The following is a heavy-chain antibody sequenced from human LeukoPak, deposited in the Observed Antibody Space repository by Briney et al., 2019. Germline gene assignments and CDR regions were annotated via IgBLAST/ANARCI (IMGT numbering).Heavy chain of an antibody. D-gene: IGHD2-2*01. J-gene: IGHJ6*02. CDR3: AGLDCSSTSCYYYYGMDV. CDR2: IYPGDSDT. V-gene: IGHV5-51*01. CDR1: GYSFTNYW. Sequence: GESLKISCKGSGYSFTNYWIGWVRQMPRKGLEWMGIIYPGDSDTTYSPSFQGQVTISADKSISTAYLQWSSLKASDTAMYYCAGLDCSSTSCYYYYGMDVWGQGTTVTVSS.